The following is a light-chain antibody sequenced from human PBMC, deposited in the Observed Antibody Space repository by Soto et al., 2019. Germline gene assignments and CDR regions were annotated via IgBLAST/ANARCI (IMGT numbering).Light chain of an antibody. Sequence: QSVLTQPASVSGSPGQSITISCTGTSSDVGSYNLVSWYQQHPGKAPKLMIYEVTKRPSGVSDRFSGSKSGNTASLTISGLRAEDEADYYCCSYASSSTYVFGPGTKLTVL. V-gene: IGLV2-23*02. CDR2: EVT. CDR1: SSDVGSYNL. J-gene: IGLJ1*01. CDR3: CSYASSSTYV.